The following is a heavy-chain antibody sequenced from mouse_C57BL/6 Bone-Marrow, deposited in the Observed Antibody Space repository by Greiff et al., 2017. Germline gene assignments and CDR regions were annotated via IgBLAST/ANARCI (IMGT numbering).Heavy chain of an antibody. V-gene: IGHV1-64*01. D-gene: IGHD2-10*02. Sequence: QVQLQQPGAELVKPGASVKLSCKASGYTFTSYWMHWVKQRPGQGLEWIGMIHPNSGSTNYNEKFKSKATLTVEKSSSSAYMQLSRLTSEASAVYYCARRGYGNYEGYFAYWGQGTTLTVSS. CDR3: ARRGYGNYEGYFAY. CDR1: GYTFTSYW. CDR2: IHPNSGST. J-gene: IGHJ2*01.